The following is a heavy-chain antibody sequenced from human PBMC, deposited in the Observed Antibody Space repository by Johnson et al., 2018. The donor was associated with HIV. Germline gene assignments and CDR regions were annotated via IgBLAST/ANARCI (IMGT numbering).Heavy chain of an antibody. CDR2: VNWNGGRT. D-gene: IGHD3-22*01. CDR3: ARGGWSSGYYYSDAFDI. CDR1: GFTFDDYG. J-gene: IGHJ3*02. V-gene: IGHV3-20*04. Sequence: VQLVESGGGVVRPGGSLRLSCAASGFTFDDYGMSWVRQTPGKGLEWVSGVNWNGGRTGYADSVKGRFTISRDNAKNSLYLQMNSLRAEDTALYYCARGGWSSGYYYSDAFDIWGQGTMVTVSS.